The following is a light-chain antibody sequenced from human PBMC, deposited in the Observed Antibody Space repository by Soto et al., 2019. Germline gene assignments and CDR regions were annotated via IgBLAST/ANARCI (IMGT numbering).Light chain of an antibody. CDR2: KAS. J-gene: IGKJ1*01. Sequence: DIQMTQSPSTLSASVGDRVTITCRASQSIVIWLAWYQQKPGKAPDLLIYKASSFQNGVPSRFGGSGSGTEFTLTISGLQPDDSATYYCQQYHSYWTFGQGTKVELK. CDR3: QQYHSYWT. CDR1: QSIVIW. V-gene: IGKV1-5*03.